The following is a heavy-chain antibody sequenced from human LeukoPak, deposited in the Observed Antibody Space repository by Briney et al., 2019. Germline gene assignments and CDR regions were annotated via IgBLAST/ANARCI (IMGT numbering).Heavy chain of an antibody. V-gene: IGHV3-48*03. D-gene: IGHD1-26*01. CDR2: ISSSGGGI. Sequence: GGSLGLSCAASGFTFGSYSLHWVRQAPGKGLEWVSYISSSGGGIYYADSVKGRFTISRDNAKNSLYLQMNSLSAEDTAVYYCARAMGANAWGQGTLVTVSS. J-gene: IGHJ5*02. CDR3: ARAMGANA. CDR1: GFTFGSYS.